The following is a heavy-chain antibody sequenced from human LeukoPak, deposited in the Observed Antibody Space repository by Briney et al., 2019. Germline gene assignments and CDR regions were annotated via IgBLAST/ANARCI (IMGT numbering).Heavy chain of an antibody. CDR2: ISGSSTTE. D-gene: IGHD3-3*01. CDR1: GFTFSLYS. Sequence: GGXLRLSCAASGFTFSLYSMNWVRQAPGKGLEGISYISGSSTTEDYADSVKGRFTISRDNAKNSLCLQMSSLRAEDTAAYYCARGVGAFEIWGQGTMVTVSS. CDR3: ARGVGAFEI. V-gene: IGHV3-48*01. J-gene: IGHJ3*02.